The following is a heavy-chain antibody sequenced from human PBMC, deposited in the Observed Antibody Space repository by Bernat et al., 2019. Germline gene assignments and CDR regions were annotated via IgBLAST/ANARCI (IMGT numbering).Heavy chain of an antibody. D-gene: IGHD2-15*01. Sequence: EVQLVESGGGLVQPGGSLRLSCAASGFTFSSYWMSWVRQAPGKGLEWVANIKQDGSEKYYVASVKGRFTISRDNAKNSLYLQMNSLRAEDTAVYYCARGDCSGGSCQRDAFDIWGQGTMVTVSS. CDR3: ARGDCSGGSCQRDAFDI. V-gene: IGHV3-7*04. J-gene: IGHJ3*02. CDR2: IKQDGSEK. CDR1: GFTFSSYW.